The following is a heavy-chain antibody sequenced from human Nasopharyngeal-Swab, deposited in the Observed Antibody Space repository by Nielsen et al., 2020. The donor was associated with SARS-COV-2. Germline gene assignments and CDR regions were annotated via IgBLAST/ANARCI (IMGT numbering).Heavy chain of an antibody. CDR1: GFSFSEYY. J-gene: IGHJ1*01. CDR3: ARGVETIHH. D-gene: IGHD5-24*01. CDR2: ISSSGSIT. Sequence: GESLKISCAASGFSFSEYYMSWIRQAPGKGLEWISDISSSGSITHYADSMKGRFTISRDNAKKSLYLQINSLRAEDTAVYYCARGVETIHHWGQGSLVTVSS. V-gene: IGHV3-11*04.